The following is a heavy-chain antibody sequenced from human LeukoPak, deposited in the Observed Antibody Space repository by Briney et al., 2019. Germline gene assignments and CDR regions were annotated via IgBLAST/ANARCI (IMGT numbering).Heavy chain of an antibody. CDR3: AINYSLDY. D-gene: IGHD2-21*01. CDR2: NSGAGGST. V-gene: IGHV3-23*01. Sequence: GGSLRLSCVASGITFNNYAMSWVRQGPGMGLEWVSSNSGAGGSTYYADSVKGRFTISRDNSKKTLYLEMSSLRAEDAAVYYCAINYSLDYWGQGTLVTVSS. CDR1: GITFNNYA. J-gene: IGHJ4*02.